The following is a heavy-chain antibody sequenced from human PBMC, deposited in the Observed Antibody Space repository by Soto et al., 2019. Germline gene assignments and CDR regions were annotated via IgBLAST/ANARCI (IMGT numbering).Heavy chain of an antibody. Sequence: SGPTLVNPTQTLTLTCTFSGFSLTTRGVGVGWIRQPPGKALEWLALIYWDDDEGYSPSLKSRLTITQDTSKNQVVLTMINMDPVDTATYYCAHRPRGYSYHFDYWGQGNLVTVSS. CDR1: GFSLTTRGVG. CDR3: AHRPRGYSYHFDY. J-gene: IGHJ4*02. D-gene: IGHD5-18*01. CDR2: IYWDDDE. V-gene: IGHV2-5*02.